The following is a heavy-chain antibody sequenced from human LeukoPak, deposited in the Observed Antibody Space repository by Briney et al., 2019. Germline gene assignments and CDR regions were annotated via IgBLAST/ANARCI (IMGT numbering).Heavy chain of an antibody. J-gene: IGHJ4*02. CDR1: GYSISSSNW. CDR2: IYHDGSI. CDR3: ARDRYYYDSTGYSIFDY. Sequence: PSDTLSLTCAVSGYSISSSNWWGWIRQPPGKGLEWIGYIYHDGSIYYNPSLRGRLAMSVDTSKNQFSLKLSSVTAADTAVYYCARDRYYYDSTGYSIFDYWGQGTLVTVSS. D-gene: IGHD3-22*01. V-gene: IGHV4-28*03.